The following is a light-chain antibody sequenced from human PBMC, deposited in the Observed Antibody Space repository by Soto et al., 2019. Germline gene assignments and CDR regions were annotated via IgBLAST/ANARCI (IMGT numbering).Light chain of an antibody. V-gene: IGKV3-20*01. Sequence: EIVLTQSPGTLSLSPGEGATLSCRASQSVSTNFFAWYQQKPGQAPRLLIYGASTRATVIPDRFSGSGSGTDFTLTISRLEPEDFAVYYCQQYGRTSWTFGQGTKVEIK. J-gene: IGKJ1*01. CDR1: QSVSTNF. CDR2: GAS. CDR3: QQYGRTSWT.